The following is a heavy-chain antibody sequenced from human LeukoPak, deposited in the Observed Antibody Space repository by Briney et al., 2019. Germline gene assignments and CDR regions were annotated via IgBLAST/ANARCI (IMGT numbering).Heavy chain of an antibody. CDR3: ARVRTIFGVVTDY. Sequence: ASVKVSCKASGYTFTSYGISWVRQAPGQGLEWMGWISAYNGNTNYAQKLQGRVTMTTDTSTSTVYMELRSLRSDDTAVYYCARVRTIFGVVTDYWGQGTLVTVSS. CDR2: ISAYNGNT. V-gene: IGHV1-18*01. CDR1: GYTFTSYG. D-gene: IGHD3-3*01. J-gene: IGHJ4*02.